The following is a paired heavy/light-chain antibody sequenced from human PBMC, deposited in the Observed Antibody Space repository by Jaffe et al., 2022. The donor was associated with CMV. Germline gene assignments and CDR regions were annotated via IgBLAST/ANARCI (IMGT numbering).Heavy chain of an antibody. D-gene: IGHD6-6*01. CDR1: GFTFSSYA. CDR3: AKGPIAAHPYYFEC. J-gene: IGHJ4*02. CDR2: ISGSGDNT. V-gene: IGHV3-23*01. Sequence: EVQLLESGGGLVQPGGSPRLSCAASGFTFSSYAMSWVRQAPGKGLEWLSAISGSGDNTFYADSLKGRSTISRDNSKNTLYLQMNSLRAEDTAVYYCAKGPIAAHPYYFECWGQGTLVTVSS.
Light chain of an antibody. V-gene: IGKV3-11*01. CDR2: DAS. CDR3: QQRLAWPPLT. CDR1: QSVDRF. Sequence: EVVLTQSPATLSLSPGERATLSCRASQSVDRFLMWYQQKPGQAPRLLIYDASNRATGIPARFSGSGSGTDFTLTISSLEPEDFAVYYCQQRLAWPPLTFGGGTKVEIK. J-gene: IGKJ4*01.